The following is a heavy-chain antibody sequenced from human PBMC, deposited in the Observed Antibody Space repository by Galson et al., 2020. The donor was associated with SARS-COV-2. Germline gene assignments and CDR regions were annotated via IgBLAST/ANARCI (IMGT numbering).Heavy chain of an antibody. CDR1: GFTFSTFA. CDR3: ARVRSGNWKNHFDY. V-gene: IGHV3-30-3*01. J-gene: IGHJ4*02. Sequence: GGSLRLSCAASGFTFSTFAMHWVRQAPGKGLEWVAVISYDGDKKYYGDSVKGRFTISRDNSKNTLYLQMINLRPEDTALYYCARVRSGNWKNHFDYWGQGTLVTVSS. CDR2: ISYDGDKK. D-gene: IGHD1-1*01.